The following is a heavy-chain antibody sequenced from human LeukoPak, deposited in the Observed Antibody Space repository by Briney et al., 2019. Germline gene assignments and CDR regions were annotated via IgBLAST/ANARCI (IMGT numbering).Heavy chain of an antibody. CDR2: ISSSSSYI. CDR3: ARVPTSSPRTSYMDV. CDR1: GFTFSSYS. V-gene: IGHV3-21*01. D-gene: IGHD5-12*01. J-gene: IGHJ6*03. Sequence: PGGSLRLSCAASGFTFSSYSMNWVRQAPGKGLEWVSSISSSSSYIYYADSVKGRFTISRDNAKNSLYPQMNSLRAEDTAVYYCARVPTSSPRTSYMDVWGKGTTVTVSS.